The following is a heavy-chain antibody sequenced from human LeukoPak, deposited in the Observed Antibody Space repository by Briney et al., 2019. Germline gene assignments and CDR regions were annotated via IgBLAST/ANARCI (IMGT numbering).Heavy chain of an antibody. D-gene: IGHD2-15*01. Sequence: SETLSHTCTVSGGSISSGDYYWSWIRQPPGKGLEWIGYIYYSGSTYYNPSLKSRVTISVDTSKNQFSLKLSSVTAADTAVYYCARGYCSGGSCYGGGDWFDPWGQGTLVTVSS. V-gene: IGHV4-30-4*01. CDR2: IYYSGST. CDR3: ARGYCSGGSCYGGGDWFDP. J-gene: IGHJ5*02. CDR1: GGSISSGDYY.